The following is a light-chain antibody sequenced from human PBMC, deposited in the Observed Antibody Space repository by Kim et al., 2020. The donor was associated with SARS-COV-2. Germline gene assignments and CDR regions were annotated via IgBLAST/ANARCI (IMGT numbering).Light chain of an antibody. V-gene: IGLV1-47*01. J-gene: IGLJ1*01. CDR3: VAWDDNLSGYV. Sequence: GQKDTISGSVSGANIGGNDVFGYQQRPDTAPKLHVYRNNHRPSGVPDLFSGSKADTSASLAISGLRSEDEAEYYCVAWDDNLSGYVFGTGTKVSVL. CDR2: RNN. CDR1: GANIGGND.